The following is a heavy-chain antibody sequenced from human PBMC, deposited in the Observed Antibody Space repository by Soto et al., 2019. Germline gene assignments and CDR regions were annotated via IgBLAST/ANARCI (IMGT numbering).Heavy chain of an antibody. CDR3: ARNEDCSSTSCVSQLSYYDMDV. V-gene: IGHV1-18*01. CDR1: GYTFTSYG. J-gene: IGHJ6*02. D-gene: IGHD2-2*01. Sequence: ASVKVSCKASGYTFTSYGISWVRQAPGQGLEWMGWISAYNGNTNYAQKLQGRVTMTTDTSTSTAYMELRSLRSDDTAVYYCARNEDCSSTSCVSQLSYYDMDVWGQGTTVTVSS. CDR2: ISAYNGNT.